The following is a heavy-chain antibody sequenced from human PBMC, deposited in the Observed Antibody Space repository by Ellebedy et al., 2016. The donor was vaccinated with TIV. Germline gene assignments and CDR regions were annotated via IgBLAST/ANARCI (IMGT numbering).Heavy chain of an antibody. V-gene: IGHV3-72*01. D-gene: IGHD6-19*01. CDR3: VRIRVAGPYFYGMDV. CDR1: GFTLSEHY. CDR2: IRNKANSYTT. Sequence: GESLKISCVASGFTLSEHYTDWVRQAPGKGLEWVGRIRNKANSYTTEYAASVKGRFTISRDDSETSVFLQMNSLKTEDTAVYYCVRIRVAGPYFYGMDVWGQGTTVTVSS. J-gene: IGHJ6*02.